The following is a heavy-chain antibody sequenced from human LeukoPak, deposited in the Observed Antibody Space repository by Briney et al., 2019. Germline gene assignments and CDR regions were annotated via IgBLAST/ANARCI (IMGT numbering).Heavy chain of an antibody. CDR3: ASKGRTAMVPRGFDY. V-gene: IGHV4-59*05. J-gene: IGHJ4*02. Sequence: SETLSLTCTVSGGSISSYYWSWIRQPPGKGLEWIGSIYYSGSTYYNPSLKSRVTISVDTSKNQFSLKLSSVTAADTAVYYCASKGRTAMVPRGFDYWGQGTLVTVSS. CDR1: GGSISSYY. CDR2: IYYSGST. D-gene: IGHD5-18*01.